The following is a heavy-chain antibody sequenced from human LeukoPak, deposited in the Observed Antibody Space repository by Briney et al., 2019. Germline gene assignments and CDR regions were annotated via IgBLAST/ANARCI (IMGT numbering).Heavy chain of an antibody. V-gene: IGHV3-23*01. Sequence: GGTLRLSCAASGFTFSSYGVSWVRQAPGKGLEGVSGISGSGHRTYYADSVKGRFTISRDNSKNTVFLQMNSLRAEDTGVYYCANRISGSSSWGQGTLVTVSS. CDR3: ANRISGSSS. D-gene: IGHD3-10*01. CDR2: ISGSGHRT. J-gene: IGHJ5*02. CDR1: GFTFSSYG.